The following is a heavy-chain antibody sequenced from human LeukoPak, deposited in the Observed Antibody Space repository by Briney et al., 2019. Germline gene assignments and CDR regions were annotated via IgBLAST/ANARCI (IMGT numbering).Heavy chain of an antibody. V-gene: IGHV3-23*01. CDR2: ISGSGGST. CDR3: AAVLRSSALDY. D-gene: IGHD6-19*01. CDR1: GFTFSSYA. Sequence: GGSLRLSCAVSGFTFSSYAMSWVRQAPGKGLEWVSAISGSGGSTYYADSVKGRFTISRDNSKNTLYLQMNSLRVEDTAVYYCAAVLRSSALDYWGQGTLVTVSS. J-gene: IGHJ4*02.